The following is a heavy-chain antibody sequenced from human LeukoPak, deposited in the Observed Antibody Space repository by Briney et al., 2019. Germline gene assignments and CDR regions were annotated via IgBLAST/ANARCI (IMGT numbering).Heavy chain of an antibody. D-gene: IGHD4-17*01. J-gene: IGHJ4*02. V-gene: IGHV3-30-3*01. CDR3: ARTLNYGDYVSDY. Sequence: GGSLRLSCAASGFTFSSYAMHWVRQAPGKGLEWVAVISYDGSNKYYADSVKGRFTISRDNSKNTLYLQMNSLRAEDTAAYYCARTLNYGDYVSDYWGQGTLVTVSS. CDR1: GFTFSSYA. CDR2: ISYDGSNK.